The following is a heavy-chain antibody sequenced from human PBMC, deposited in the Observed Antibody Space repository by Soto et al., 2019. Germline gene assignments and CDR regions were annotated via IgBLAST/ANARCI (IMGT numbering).Heavy chain of an antibody. J-gene: IGHJ3*02. CDR3: ARQGSGSYNAFDI. Sequence: SSETLSLTCTVSGGSINNHYWSWIRQPPGKGLEWIGYIYYTGSTNYNPSLKSRVTISVDTSKNQFSLKLSSVTAADTAVYYCARQGSGSYNAFDIWGQGTVVTVSS. CDR1: GGSINNHY. CDR2: IYYTGST. D-gene: IGHD1-26*01. V-gene: IGHV4-59*08.